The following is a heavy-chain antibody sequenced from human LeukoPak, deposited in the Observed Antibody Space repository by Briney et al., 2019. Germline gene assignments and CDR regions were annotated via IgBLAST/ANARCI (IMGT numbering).Heavy chain of an antibody. CDR2: IIPIFGTA. V-gene: IGHV1-69*13. D-gene: IGHD2-2*01. CDR3: ARPYCSSTSCSNYFDY. CDR1: GYTFTNYG. J-gene: IGHJ4*02. Sequence: ASVKVSCKASGYTFTNYGISWVRQAPGQGLEWMGGIIPIFGTANYARKFQGRVTITADESTSTAYMELSSLRSEDTAVYYCARPYCSSTSCSNYFDYWGQGTLVTVSS.